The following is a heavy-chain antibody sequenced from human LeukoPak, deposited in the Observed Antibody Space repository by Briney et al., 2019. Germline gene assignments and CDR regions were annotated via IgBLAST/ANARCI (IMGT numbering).Heavy chain of an antibody. J-gene: IGHJ3*02. CDR3: ARGWTGNDAFDI. Sequence: PSETLSLTCTVSGGSISSGGYYWTWIRQHPEKGLEWIGYIYYSGSTYYNPSLKSRVTISVDTSKNQFSLKLSSVTAADTAVYYCARGWTGNDAFDIWGQGTMVTVSS. D-gene: IGHD3/OR15-3a*01. CDR2: IYYSGST. V-gene: IGHV4-30-4*08. CDR1: GGSISSGGYY.